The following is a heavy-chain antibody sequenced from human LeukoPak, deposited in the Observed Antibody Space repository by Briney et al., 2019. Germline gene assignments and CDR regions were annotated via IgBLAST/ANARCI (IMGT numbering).Heavy chain of an antibody. J-gene: IGHJ4*02. V-gene: IGHV3-21*04. CDR1: GFTFSSYS. Sequence: GGSLSLSCAASGFTFSSYSMNWVRQAPGKGLEWVSSISSSSSYIYYADSVKGRFTISRDNSKNTLYLQMNSLRAEDTAVYYCAKDTGVGATWYYFDYWGQGTLVIVSS. D-gene: IGHD1-26*01. CDR3: AKDTGVGATWYYFDY. CDR2: ISSSSSYI.